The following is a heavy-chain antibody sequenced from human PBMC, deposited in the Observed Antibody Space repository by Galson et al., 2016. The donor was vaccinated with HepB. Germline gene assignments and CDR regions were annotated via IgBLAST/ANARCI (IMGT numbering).Heavy chain of an antibody. CDR3: AGGIWFGDLSVY. V-gene: IGHV3-64D*08. J-gene: IGHJ4*02. CDR2: INNKGTST. Sequence: SLRLSCAGSGFIFSDYPLHWVRRAPGKGLQYISAINNKGTSTYYADSVKGRFTISRDNSRNTLYLQMRNLRAGDTALYYCAGGIWFGDLSVYWGPGTRVTVSS. CDR1: GFIFSDYP. D-gene: IGHD3-10*01.